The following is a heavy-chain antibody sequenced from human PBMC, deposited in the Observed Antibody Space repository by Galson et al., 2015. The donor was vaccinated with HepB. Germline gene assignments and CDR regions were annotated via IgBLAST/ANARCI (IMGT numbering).Heavy chain of an antibody. D-gene: IGHD5-24*01. CDR2: VNTGNGNT. J-gene: IGHJ4*02. Sequence: SVKVSCKAPGYSFTLYNIHWVRQAPGQRLEWMGWVNTGNGNTKYSQKFQDRVTLTRDTSATTAYMELSSLESEDTAVYYCARGGQWPQFYYFDYWGRGTLVTVSS. CDR1: GYSFTLYN. V-gene: IGHV1-3*04. CDR3: ARGGQWPQFYYFDY.